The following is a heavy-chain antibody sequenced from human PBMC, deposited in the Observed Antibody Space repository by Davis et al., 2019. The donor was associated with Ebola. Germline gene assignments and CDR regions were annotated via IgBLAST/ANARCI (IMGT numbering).Heavy chain of an antibody. D-gene: IGHD3-22*01. CDR1: GGSFSGYY. CDR3: ARLLPHYYMDV. J-gene: IGHJ6*03. CDR2: INHSGST. Sequence: PSETLSLTCAVYGGSFSGYYWSWIRQPPGKGLEWIGEINHSGSTNYNPSLKSRVTISVDTSKNQFSLKLSSVTAADTAVYYCARLLPHYYMDVWGKGTTVTVSS. V-gene: IGHV4-34*01.